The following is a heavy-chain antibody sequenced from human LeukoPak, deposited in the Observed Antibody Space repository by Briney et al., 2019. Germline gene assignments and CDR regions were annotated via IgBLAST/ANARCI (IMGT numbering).Heavy chain of an antibody. Sequence: GASVKVSCKASGYTFTGYYMHWVRQAPGQGLEWMGWINPNSGGTNYAQKFQGRVTMTRDTSISTAYMELSRLRSDDTAVYYCARDWWELRLTKVDAFDIWGQGTMVTVSS. D-gene: IGHD1-26*01. CDR2: INPNSGGT. J-gene: IGHJ3*02. CDR1: GYTFTGYY. CDR3: ARDWWELRLTKVDAFDI. V-gene: IGHV1-2*02.